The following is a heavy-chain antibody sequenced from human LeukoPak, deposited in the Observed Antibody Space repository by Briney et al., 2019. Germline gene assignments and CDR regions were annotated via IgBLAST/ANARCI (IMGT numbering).Heavy chain of an antibody. J-gene: IGHJ4*02. CDR3: ARESQLLRSGYFDY. D-gene: IGHD2-2*01. CDR2: IIPILGTA. CDR1: GGTFSSYA. V-gene: IGHV1-69*13. Sequence: GASVKVSCKASGGTFSSYAISWVRQAPGQGLEWMGGIIPILGTANYAQKFQGRVTITADESTSTAYMELSSLRSEDTAVYYCARESQLLRSGYFDYWGQGTLVTVSS.